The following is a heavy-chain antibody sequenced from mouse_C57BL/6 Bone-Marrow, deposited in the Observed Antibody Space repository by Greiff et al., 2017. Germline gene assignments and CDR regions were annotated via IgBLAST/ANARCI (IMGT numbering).Heavy chain of an antibody. CDR2: IYPGSGST. CDR1: GYTFTSYW. V-gene: IGHV1-55*01. J-gene: IGHJ4*01. CDR3: ASFSPYYGSSYGYYAIDY. Sequence: QVQLQQPGAELVKPGASVKMSCKASGYTFTSYWITWVKQRPGQGLEWIGDIYPGSGSTNYNEKFKSKATLTVDTSSSTAYMQLSSLTSEDSAVXYCASFSPYYGSSYGYYAIDYWGQGTSVTVSS. D-gene: IGHD1-1*01.